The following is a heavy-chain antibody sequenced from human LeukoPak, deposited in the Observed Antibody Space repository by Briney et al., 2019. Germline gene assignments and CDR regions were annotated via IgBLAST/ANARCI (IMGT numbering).Heavy chain of an antibody. D-gene: IGHD6-19*01. V-gene: IGHV3-23*01. CDR1: GFTFSSYG. CDR3: ARRSGIAVAGAFDY. CDR2: ISGSGGNT. J-gene: IGHJ4*02. Sequence: GGSLRLSCAASGFTFSSYGMSWVRQAPGKGLEWVSAISGSGGNTYYADSVKGRFTISRDNSKNTLYLQMNSLRAEDTAVYYCARRSGIAVAGAFDYWGQGTLVTVSS.